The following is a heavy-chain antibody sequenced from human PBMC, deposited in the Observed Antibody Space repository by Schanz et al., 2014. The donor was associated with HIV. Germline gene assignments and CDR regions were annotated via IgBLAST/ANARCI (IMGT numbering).Heavy chain of an antibody. J-gene: IGHJ4*02. Sequence: QVQLMESGGGVVQPGRSLRLSCAASGFTFRNHAMHWVRQAPGKGLEWIGTIYYSGSTYYNPSLKSRVTISVDTSKNLSSRKARSGTAADTAVYHCARLPRHDSSGNYGFDYWGQGTLVTVSS. CDR2: IYYSGST. CDR3: ARLPRHDSSGNYGFDY. CDR1: GFTFRNHA. D-gene: IGHD3-22*01. V-gene: IGHV4-38-2*01.